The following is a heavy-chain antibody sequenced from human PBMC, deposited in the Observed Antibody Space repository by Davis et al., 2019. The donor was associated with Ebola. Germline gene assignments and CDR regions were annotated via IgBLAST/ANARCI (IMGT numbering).Heavy chain of an antibody. CDR3: SVGAAVAGRSDY. J-gene: IGHJ4*02. CDR2: IRSKANSYAT. CDR1: GFTFSGSA. D-gene: IGHD6-19*01. Sequence: GESLKISCAASGFTFSGSAMHWVRQASGKGLEWVGRIRSKANSYATAYAASVKGRFTISRDDSKNTAYLQMNSLKTEDTAVYYCSVGAAVAGRSDYWGQGTLVTVPS. V-gene: IGHV3-73*01.